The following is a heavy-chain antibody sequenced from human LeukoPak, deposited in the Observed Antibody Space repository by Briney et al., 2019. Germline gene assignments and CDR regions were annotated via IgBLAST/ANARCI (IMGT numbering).Heavy chain of an antibody. Sequence: GGSLRLSCAASGFTFNNYFMHWVRQAPGKGLVWVSRITSDGSGTNYANSVKGRFTISRDNAKNTLYLQMNSLRVEDTAVYYCVNLGYCTTSSCQPWGQGTLVTVSS. V-gene: IGHV3-74*01. CDR3: VNLGYCTTSSCQP. D-gene: IGHD2-2*01. CDR2: ITSDGSGT. CDR1: GFTFNNYF. J-gene: IGHJ4*02.